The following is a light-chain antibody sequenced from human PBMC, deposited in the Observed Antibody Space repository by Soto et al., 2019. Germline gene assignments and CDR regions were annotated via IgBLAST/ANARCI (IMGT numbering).Light chain of an antibody. CDR3: QQYHTWPIT. V-gene: IGKV3-15*01. Sequence: EIVMTQSPATLSVAPGERVTLSCRASQGVSRKLAWYQHKSGQAPRLLISGVSAGATGIPARFSGSGSGTEFTLTISSLQSEDCAIYYCQQYHTWPITFGGGTKVDIK. J-gene: IGKJ4*01. CDR2: GVS. CDR1: QGVSRK.